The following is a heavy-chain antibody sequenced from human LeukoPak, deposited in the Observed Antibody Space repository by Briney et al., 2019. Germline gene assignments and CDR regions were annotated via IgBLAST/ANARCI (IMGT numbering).Heavy chain of an antibody. CDR3: AREMATAFDY. V-gene: IGHV4-59*01. D-gene: IGHD5-24*01. J-gene: IGHJ4*02. CDR1: GGSISSYY. Sequence: SETLSLACTVSGGSISSYYWSWIRQPPGKGLEWIGYIYYSGSTNYNPSLKSRVTISVDTSKNQFSLKLSSVTAADTAVYYCAREMATAFDYWGQGTLVTVSS. CDR2: IYYSGST.